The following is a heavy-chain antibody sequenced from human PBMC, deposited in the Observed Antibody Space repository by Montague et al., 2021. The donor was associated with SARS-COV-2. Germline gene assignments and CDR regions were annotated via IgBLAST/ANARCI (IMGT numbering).Heavy chain of an antibody. V-gene: IGHV4-39*01. CDR2: IYHNGKT. D-gene: IGHD1-7*01. Sequence: SETLSLTCNVPGDSITNTRYFWGWIRQPPGKALEWIGSIYHNGKTYYNPSLERRALLSIDTSKNQFSLRLSSVIASDTAVYYCAVELNYFFDYWGQGCLVSVSS. J-gene: IGHJ4*02. CDR1: GDSITNTRYF. CDR3: AVELNYFFDY.